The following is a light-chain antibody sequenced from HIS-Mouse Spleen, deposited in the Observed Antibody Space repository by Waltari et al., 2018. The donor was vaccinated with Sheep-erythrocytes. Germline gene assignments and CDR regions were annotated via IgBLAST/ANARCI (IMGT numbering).Light chain of an antibody. CDR3: QSADSSGTYV. V-gene: IGLV2-14*01. Sequence: QSALTQPASVSGSPGQSITISCTGTSSDVGGSNYVSWYQQHPGKAPKLMIYEVSNRPSGVSNRFSGSSSGTTVTLTISGVQAEDEADYYCQSADSSGTYVFGTGTKVTVL. CDR2: EVS. CDR1: SSDVGGSNY. J-gene: IGLJ1*01.